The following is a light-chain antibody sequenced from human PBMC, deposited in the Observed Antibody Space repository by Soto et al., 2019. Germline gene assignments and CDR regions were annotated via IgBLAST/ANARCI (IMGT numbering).Light chain of an antibody. CDR3: AAWDDSLDGPV. CDR1: SSNIGSNT. V-gene: IGLV1-44*01. Sequence: QSVLTQPPSASGAPGQRVTISCSGSSSNIGSNTVNWYQQFPGTAPRVLMYSNNQRPSGVPDRFSGSKSGTSVFLAISGLQSDDEADYYCAAWDDSLDGPVFGGGTKLIVL. J-gene: IGLJ3*02. CDR2: SNN.